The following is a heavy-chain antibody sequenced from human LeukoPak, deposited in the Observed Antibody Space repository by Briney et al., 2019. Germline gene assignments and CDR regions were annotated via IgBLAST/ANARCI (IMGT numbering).Heavy chain of an antibody. CDR1: GGPISSYY. J-gene: IGHJ6*02. CDR2: IYYSGST. V-gene: IGHV4-59*01. CDR3: ARFKEYGMDV. Sequence: SETLSLTCTVSGGPISSYYWSWIRQPPGKGLGWIGYIYYSGSTNYNPSLKSRVTISVDTSKNQFSLKLSSVTAADTAVYYCARFKEYGMDVWGQGTTVTVSS.